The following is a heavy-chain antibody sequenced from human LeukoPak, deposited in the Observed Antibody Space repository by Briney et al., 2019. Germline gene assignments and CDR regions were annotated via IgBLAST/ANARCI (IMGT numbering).Heavy chain of an antibody. J-gene: IGHJ6*02. Sequence: ASVKVSCKASGYIFTNYALHWLRQAPGQSLEWMGWINAGDGDTKYSEKFQARVTITRDTSATTAYMELSSLRFEDTAVYYCARGHSGPIRYYYGMDVWGQGTTVTVSS. D-gene: IGHD5-12*01. V-gene: IGHV1-3*01. CDR1: GYIFTNYA. CDR2: INAGDGDT. CDR3: ARGHSGPIRYYYGMDV.